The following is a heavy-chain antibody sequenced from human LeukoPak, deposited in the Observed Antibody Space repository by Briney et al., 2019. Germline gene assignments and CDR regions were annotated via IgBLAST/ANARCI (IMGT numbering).Heavy chain of an antibody. Sequence: SETLSLTCTVSGGSISSYYWSWIRQPAGKGLEWIGRIYTSGSSNYNPSLKSRVTISLDKSKNQFSLKLSSVTAADPAVYYCAGGYSYGISVFWGEGTLVTVSS. CDR1: GGSISSYY. V-gene: IGHV4-4*07. CDR3: AGGYSYGISVF. D-gene: IGHD5-18*01. J-gene: IGHJ4*02. CDR2: IYTSGSS.